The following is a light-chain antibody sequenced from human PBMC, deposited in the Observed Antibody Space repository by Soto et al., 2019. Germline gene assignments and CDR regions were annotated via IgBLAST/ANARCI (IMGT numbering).Light chain of an antibody. CDR1: QSISRSD. J-gene: IGKJ2*01. Sequence: EIVLTQSPGTVSLSPGESATLSCRASQSISRSDLAWYQHRPGQSPRLLIYATSSRATGIPDRFTGGGAGTGFTLTISRLEPEDSAVYYCQQYNNWPPYTFGQGTKVDSK. CDR3: QQYNNWPPYT. CDR2: ATS. V-gene: IGKV3-20*01.